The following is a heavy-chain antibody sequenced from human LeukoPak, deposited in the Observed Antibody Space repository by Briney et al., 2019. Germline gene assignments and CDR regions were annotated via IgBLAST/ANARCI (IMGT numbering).Heavy chain of an antibody. CDR1: SDSISIYY. Sequence: SDTLSLPCTVSSDSISIYYWTWIRQPTGKGRVGLGYIYSTGRHSYNLSHKSLVSISLDTSKNQFSLKLNSVTTADTAVYYCAGTPYCSSDNRYRFYNGNDGFNVWGQGTRVTVSS. CDR2: IYSTGRH. CDR3: AGTPYCSSDNRYRFYNGNDGFNV. V-gene: IGHV4-4*09. J-gene: IGHJ3*01. D-gene: IGHD2-2*01.